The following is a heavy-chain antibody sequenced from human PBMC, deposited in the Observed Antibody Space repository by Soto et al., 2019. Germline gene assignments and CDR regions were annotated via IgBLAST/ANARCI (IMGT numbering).Heavy chain of an antibody. CDR1: GFTFSSYG. D-gene: IGHD6-13*01. CDR3: ARITDSSSWYHYYYGMDV. V-gene: IGHV3-33*01. Sequence: QVQLVESGGGVVQPGRSLRLSCAASGFTFSSYGMHWVRQAPGKGLEWVAVIWCDGSNKYYADSVKGRFTISRNNSKNTLYLQRNSLSAEDTAVYYCARITDSSSWYHYYYGMDVWGQGTTVTVSS. CDR2: IWCDGSNK. J-gene: IGHJ6*02.